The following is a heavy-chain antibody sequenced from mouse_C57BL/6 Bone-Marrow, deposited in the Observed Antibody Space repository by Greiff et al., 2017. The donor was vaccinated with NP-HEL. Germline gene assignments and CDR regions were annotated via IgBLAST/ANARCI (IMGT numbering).Heavy chain of an antibody. CDR2: IHPNSGIT. CDR3: AREPNWDWVYYAMDY. CDR1: GYTFTSYW. V-gene: IGHV1-64*01. Sequence: QVQLQQPGAELVKPGASVKLSCKASGYTFTSYWMHWVKQRPGQGLEWIGMIHPNSGITNYNEKLKSKATLTVDKSSSTAYMPLSSLTSEDSAVYYCAREPNWDWVYYAMDYWGQGTSVTVSS. D-gene: IGHD4-1*02. J-gene: IGHJ4*01.